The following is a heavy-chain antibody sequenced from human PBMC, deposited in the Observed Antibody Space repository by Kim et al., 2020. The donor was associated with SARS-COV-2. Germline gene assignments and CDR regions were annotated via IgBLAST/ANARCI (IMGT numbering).Heavy chain of an antibody. Sequence: GGSLRLSCAVSGFSVTSYSMNWVRQAPGKGREWVSQIGSGEIKVYAASVKGGFTISGDKTKKSPHLQMNNLRAEDTAVYFCGRSCGERFCYCFYYCG. CDR1: GFSVTSYS. J-gene: IGHJ6*01. CDR3: GRSCGERFCYCFYYCG. V-gene: IGHV3-48*01. D-gene: IGHD3-16*02. CDR2: IGSGEIKV.